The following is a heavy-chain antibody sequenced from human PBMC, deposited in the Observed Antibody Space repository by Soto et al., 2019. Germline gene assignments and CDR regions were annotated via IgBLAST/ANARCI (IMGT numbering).Heavy chain of an antibody. CDR1: GYTFTSYA. J-gene: IGHJ4*02. D-gene: IGHD3-16*01. Sequence: ASVKVSCKASGYTFTSYAVHWVRQAPGQRLEWMGWINAGNGNTKYSQKLQGRVTITRDTSASTAYMELSSLRSEDTAVYYCARVIGGLYYFDYWGQGTLVTVSS. CDR3: ARVIGGLYYFDY. V-gene: IGHV1-3*01. CDR2: INAGNGNT.